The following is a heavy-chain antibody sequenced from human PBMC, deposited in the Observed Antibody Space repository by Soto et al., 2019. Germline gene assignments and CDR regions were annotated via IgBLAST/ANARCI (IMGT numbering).Heavy chain of an antibody. D-gene: IGHD3-10*01. CDR2: ISGSGGST. CDR1: GFTFSSYA. J-gene: IGHJ4*02. V-gene: IGHV3-23*01. CDR3: AKDMYYGSGSYYPD. Sequence: EVQLLESGGGLVQPGVSLRLSCAASGFTFSSYAMSWVRQAPGKGLEWVSAISGSGGSTYYADSVKGRFNISRDNSKNSLYLQMNSLRAEDTAVYYCAKDMYYGSGSYYPDWGQGTLVTVSS.